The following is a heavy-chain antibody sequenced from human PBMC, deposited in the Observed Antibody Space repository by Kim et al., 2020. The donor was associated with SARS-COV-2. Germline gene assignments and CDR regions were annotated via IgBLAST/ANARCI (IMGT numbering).Heavy chain of an antibody. Sequence: GGSLRLSCAASGFTFGDYYMSWIRQAPGKGLEWVSYISSSGSTIYYANSVKGRFTIYRDNTKNSLYLQMNSLGAEDTAVYYCACLDFWRGYYADVWGKGTTVTVSS. CDR2: ISSSGSTI. J-gene: IGHJ6*04. CDR1: GFTFGDYY. V-gene: IGHV3-11*01. D-gene: IGHD3-3*01. CDR3: ACLDFWRGYYADV.